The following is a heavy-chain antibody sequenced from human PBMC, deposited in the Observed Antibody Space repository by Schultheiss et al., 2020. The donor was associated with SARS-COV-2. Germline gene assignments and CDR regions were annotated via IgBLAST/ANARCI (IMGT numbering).Heavy chain of an antibody. J-gene: IGHJ1*01. CDR3: ARHVLGFSGGYRNEYFQH. Sequence: GSLRLSCAASGFTFSSYAMSWIRQHPGKGLEWIGYIYYSGSTYYNPSLKSRVTISVDTSKNQFSLKLSSVTAADTAVYYCARHVLGFSGGYRNEYFQHWGQGTLVTVSS. D-gene: IGHD1-26*01. CDR1: GFTFSSYA. CDR2: IYYSGST. V-gene: IGHV4-59*08.